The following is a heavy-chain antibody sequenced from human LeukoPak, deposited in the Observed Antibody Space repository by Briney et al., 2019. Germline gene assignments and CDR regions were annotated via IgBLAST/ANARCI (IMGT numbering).Heavy chain of an antibody. Sequence: GGSLRLSCAASGFTFSSYTMNWVRQAPGKGLEWVSTINANSGTTSYAASVRGRFTISRDNSKNTLYLQVNSLGADDTAVYYCAKPISGGLAVTADWFDPWGQGTLVVVSS. V-gene: IGHV3-23*01. CDR2: INANSGTT. CDR3: AKPISGGLAVTADWFDP. D-gene: IGHD6-19*01. J-gene: IGHJ5*01. CDR1: GFTFSSYT.